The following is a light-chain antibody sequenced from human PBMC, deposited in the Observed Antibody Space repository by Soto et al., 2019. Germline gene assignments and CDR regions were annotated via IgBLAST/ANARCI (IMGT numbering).Light chain of an antibody. J-gene: IGKJ1*01. CDR3: QKYNSAPRT. Sequence: DIQMTQSPSSLSASVGDRVTTTCRASQGISNYLAWYQQTPGKVPKLLIYAASTLQSGVPSRFSGSGSGTDFTLTISSLPPEDVATYYCQKYNSAPRTFGQGTKVDIK. CDR2: AAS. CDR1: QGISNY. V-gene: IGKV1-27*01.